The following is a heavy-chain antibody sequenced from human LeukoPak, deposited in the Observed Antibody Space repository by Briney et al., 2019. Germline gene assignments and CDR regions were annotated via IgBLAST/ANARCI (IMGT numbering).Heavy chain of an antibody. CDR1: GYTFTSYG. V-gene: IGHV1-18*01. CDR2: ISAYNGNT. Sequence: ASVKVSCKASGYTFTSYGISWVRQAPGQGREWRGWISAYNGNTNYAQKLQGRVTMTTDTSTSTAYMELRSLRSDDTAVYYCARGIAVEFYYYMDVWGKGTTVTVSS. D-gene: IGHD6-19*01. J-gene: IGHJ6*03. CDR3: ARGIAVEFYYYMDV.